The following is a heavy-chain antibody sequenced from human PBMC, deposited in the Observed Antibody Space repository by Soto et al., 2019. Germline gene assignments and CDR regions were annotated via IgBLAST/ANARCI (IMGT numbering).Heavy chain of an antibody. Sequence: EVQLLESGGGLVQPGGSLRLSCAASGFTFSNYAMSWVRQAPGKGLEWVSAISGSGGSAYYADSVKGRFTISRDNSKNTLYLQMNSLRAEDTAVYYCAKSYKIGPVVVTAFDIWGHGTPVTVSS. CDR3: AKSYKIGPVVVTAFDI. V-gene: IGHV3-23*01. D-gene: IGHD2-21*02. J-gene: IGHJ3*02. CDR1: GFTFSNYA. CDR2: ISGSGGSA.